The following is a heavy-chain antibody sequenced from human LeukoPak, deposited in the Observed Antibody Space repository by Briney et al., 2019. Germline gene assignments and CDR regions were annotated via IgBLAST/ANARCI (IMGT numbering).Heavy chain of an antibody. CDR2: LSFDGSNE. V-gene: IGHV3-30*03. D-gene: IGHD3-16*02. CDR1: GFTFSSYG. CDR3: AREEHDYVWGSYRYYYYYGIDV. J-gene: IGHJ6*02. Sequence: GRSLRLSCAASGFTFSSYGMHWVRQSPGRGLEWVSFLSFDGSNEFYADSLKGRFTISRDNSKDTLYLQMDSLRAEDTALYYCAREEHDYVWGSYRYYYYYGIDVWGQGTTVTVSS.